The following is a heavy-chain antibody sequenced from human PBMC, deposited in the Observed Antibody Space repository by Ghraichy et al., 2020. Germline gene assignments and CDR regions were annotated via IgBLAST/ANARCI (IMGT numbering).Heavy chain of an antibody. J-gene: IGHJ5*02. Sequence: ASVKVSCKASGYTFTGYYMHWVRQAPGQGLEWMGWINPNSGGTNYAQKFQGRVTMTRDTSISTAYMELSRLRSDDTAVYYCARGTTSGWYMSVFDPWGQGTLVTVSS. CDR2: INPNSGGT. CDR1: GYTFTGYY. CDR3: ARGTTSGWYMSVFDP. D-gene: IGHD6-19*01. V-gene: IGHV1-2*02.